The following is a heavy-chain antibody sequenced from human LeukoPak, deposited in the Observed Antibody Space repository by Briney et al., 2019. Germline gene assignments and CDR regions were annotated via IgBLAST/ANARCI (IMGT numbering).Heavy chain of an antibody. J-gene: IGHJ4*02. D-gene: IGHD1/OR15-1a*01. CDR1: GGTFSSYA. CDR2: ISTSVGNT. V-gene: IGHV1-18*01. CDR3: VRNNYFES. Sequence: ASVKVSCKASGGTFSSYAISWVRQAPGQGLEWMGWISTSVGNTDYAPKLQGRVSLTIDTSTTTAYMELRSLRSDDTAVYYCVRNNYFESWGQGTLVTVSS.